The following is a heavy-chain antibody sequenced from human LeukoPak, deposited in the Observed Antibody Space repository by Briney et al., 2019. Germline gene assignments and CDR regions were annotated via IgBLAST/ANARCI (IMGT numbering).Heavy chain of an antibody. CDR2: ISYDGSNK. D-gene: IGHD1-7*01. CDR1: GFTFSSYA. CDR3: ATTSDELELRLDY. J-gene: IGHJ4*02. V-gene: IGHV3-30-3*01. Sequence: PGGSLRLSCAASGFTFSSYAMHWVRQAPGKGLEWVAVISYDGSNKYYADSVKGRFTISRDNSKNTLYLQMNSLRAEDTAVYYCATTSDELELRLDYWGQGTLVTVSS.